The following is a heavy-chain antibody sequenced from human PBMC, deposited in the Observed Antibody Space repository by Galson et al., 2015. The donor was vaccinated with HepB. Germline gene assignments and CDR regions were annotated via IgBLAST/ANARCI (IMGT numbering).Heavy chain of an antibody. J-gene: IGHJ6*02. CDR3: ASTVKIYYYGMDV. D-gene: IGHD4-17*01. V-gene: IGHV3-74*01. CDR2: IHGDGSFT. CDR1: GLSFRNYW. Sequence: PLRLSCAASGLSFRNYWMHWVRQAPGKGLAWVSRIHGDGSFTAYADSVKGRFTLSRDNATNTLYRQMNSLRTEDTAGYYCASTVKIYYYGMDVWGQGTTVTVS.